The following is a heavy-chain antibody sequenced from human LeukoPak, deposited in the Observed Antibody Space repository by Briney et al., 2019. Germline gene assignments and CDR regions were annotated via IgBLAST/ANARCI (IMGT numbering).Heavy chain of an antibody. J-gene: IGHJ4*02. Sequence: PGRSLRLSCAASGFAFSTYPVHWVRQAPGKGLEWVAVISYDGSNKYYADSVKGRFTISRDNSKNTLYLQMNSLRAEDTAVYYCAKDYDSSGYYEYYFGYWGQGTLVTVSS. V-gene: IGHV3-30*04. D-gene: IGHD3-22*01. CDR3: AKDYDSSGYYEYYFGY. CDR2: ISYDGSNK. CDR1: GFAFSTYP.